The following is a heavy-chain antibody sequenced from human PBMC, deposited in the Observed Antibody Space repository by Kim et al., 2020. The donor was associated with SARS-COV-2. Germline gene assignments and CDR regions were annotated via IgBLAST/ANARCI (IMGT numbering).Heavy chain of an antibody. V-gene: IGHV4-39*01. D-gene: IGHD6-13*01. CDR3: ASHIPVEYSSSWYFNY. CDR2: IYYSGST. J-gene: IGHJ4*02. CDR1: GGSISSSSYY. Sequence: SETLSLTCTVSGGSISSSSYYWGWIRQPPGKGLEWIGSIYYSGSTYYNPSLKSRVTISVDTSKNQFSLKLSSVTAADTAVYYCASHIPVEYSSSWYFNYWGQGTLVTVSS.